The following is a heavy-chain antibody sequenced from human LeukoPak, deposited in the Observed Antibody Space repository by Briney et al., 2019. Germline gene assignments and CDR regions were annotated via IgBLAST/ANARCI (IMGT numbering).Heavy chain of an antibody. CDR1: GFSLSTSGVG. D-gene: IGHD3/OR15-3a*01. Sequence: SGPTLVKPTQTLTLTCTFSGFSLSTSGVGVGWTRQPPGKALEWLALIYWDDDKRYSPSLKSRVSITKDTSKNQVVLTMTNMDPVDTATYYCAHLSILDGAYYFDYWGQGTLATVSS. V-gene: IGHV2-5*02. J-gene: IGHJ4*02. CDR3: AHLSILDGAYYFDY. CDR2: IYWDDDK.